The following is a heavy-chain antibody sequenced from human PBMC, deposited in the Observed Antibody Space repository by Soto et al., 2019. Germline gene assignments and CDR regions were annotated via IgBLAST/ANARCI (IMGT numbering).Heavy chain of an antibody. CDR1: GFTFSSYS. J-gene: IGHJ2*01. V-gene: IGHV3-48*01. CDR2: ISSSSSTI. Sequence: EVQLVESGGGLVQPGGSLRLSCAASGFTFSSYSMNWVRQAPGKGLEWVSYISSSSSTIYYADSVKGRFTISRDNAKNSLYLQMNSLRAEDTAVYYCASDEASRSNWYFDLWGRGTLVTASS. D-gene: IGHD6-13*01. CDR3: ASDEASRSNWYFDL.